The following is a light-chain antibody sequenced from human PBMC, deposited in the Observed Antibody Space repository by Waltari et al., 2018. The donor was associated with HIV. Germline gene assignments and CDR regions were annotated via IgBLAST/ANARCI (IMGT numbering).Light chain of an antibody. J-gene: IGLJ3*02. Sequence: SYVLTQPPAVSVAPRQTARITCGGSNIVSTTVHSYPPKPNQPPLLVVHDDTNRPSGILERFSGSNSGNTATLTISRVEAGDEADYYCQLWDTIPDRRVFGGGTKLTVL. CDR3: QLWDTIPDRRV. CDR2: DDT. V-gene: IGLV3-21*02. CDR1: NIVSTT.